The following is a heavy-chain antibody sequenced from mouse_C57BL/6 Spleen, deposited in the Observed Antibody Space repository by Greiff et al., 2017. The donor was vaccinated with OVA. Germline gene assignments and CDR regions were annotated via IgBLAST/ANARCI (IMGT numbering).Heavy chain of an antibody. CDR2: IDPSDSET. J-gene: IGHJ2*01. Sequence: QVQLQQPGAELVRPGSSVKLSCKASGYTFTSYWMHWVKQRPIQGLEWIGNIDPSDSETHYNQKFKDKATLTVDKSSSTAYMQLSSLTSEDSAVDYCARNYGSRKNYFDYWGQGTTLTVSS. D-gene: IGHD1-1*01. CDR1: GYTFTSYW. CDR3: ARNYGSRKNYFDY. V-gene: IGHV1-52*01.